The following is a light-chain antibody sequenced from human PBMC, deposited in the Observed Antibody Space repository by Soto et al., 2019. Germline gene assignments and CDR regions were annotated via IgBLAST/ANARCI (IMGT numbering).Light chain of an antibody. J-gene: IGLJ1*01. CDR2: EVT. CDR3: SSYTTNSTLV. CDR1: SSDVADYKY. Sequence: ALTQPASVSGSPGQSITISCTGTSSDVADYKYVSWYQQHPGKAPKALIAEVTKRPSGVSDRFSGSKSGNTASLTISGLQAEDEADYYCSSYTTNSTLVFGTGTKLTVL. V-gene: IGLV2-14*01.